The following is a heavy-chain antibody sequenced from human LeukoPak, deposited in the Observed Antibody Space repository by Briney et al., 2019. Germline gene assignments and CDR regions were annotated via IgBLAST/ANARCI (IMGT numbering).Heavy chain of an antibody. V-gene: IGHV4-59*01. CDR1: GGSINSYY. D-gene: IGHD2-2*01. CDR2: IYYSGST. Sequence: SETLSLTCTVSGGSINSYYWSWIRQPPGKGLEWIGYIYYSGSTNYNPSLKSRVSVSLDTSKNQFSLKVNSVTAADTAVYYCARGGSSKYFQQWGQGTLVTVSS. CDR3: ARGGSSKYFQQ. J-gene: IGHJ1*01.